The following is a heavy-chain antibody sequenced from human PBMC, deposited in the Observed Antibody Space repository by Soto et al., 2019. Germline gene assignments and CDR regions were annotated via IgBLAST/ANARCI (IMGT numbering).Heavy chain of an antibody. D-gene: IGHD3-10*01. Sequence: QVQLEQSGAEVKKPGSSVKVSCKASGGTFTNYAINWVRQAPGQGLEWMGGIITFFGTPNYAPKFQDRLTITADESTSTAYMELNSLRSEDTAIYYCARNRRITMVRGATQYYYFYGMDVWGQGTTVTVSS. CDR2: IITFFGTP. J-gene: IGHJ6*02. V-gene: IGHV1-69*01. CDR3: ARNRRITMVRGATQYYYFYGMDV. CDR1: GGTFTNYA.